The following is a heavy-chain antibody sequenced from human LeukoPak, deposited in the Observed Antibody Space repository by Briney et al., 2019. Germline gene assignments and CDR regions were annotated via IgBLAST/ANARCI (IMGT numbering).Heavy chain of an antibody. CDR2: ITHSRST. CDR3: ARGHYYGSGSYYLTWFDP. Sequence: PSETLSLTCAVYGGSFSGYYWSWIRQPPGKGLEWIGEITHSRSTNYNPSLKSRVTISVDTSKNQFSLKLSSVTAADTAVYYCARGHYYGSGSYYLTWFDPWGQGTLVTVSS. CDR1: GGSFSGYY. J-gene: IGHJ5*02. D-gene: IGHD3-10*01. V-gene: IGHV4-34*01.